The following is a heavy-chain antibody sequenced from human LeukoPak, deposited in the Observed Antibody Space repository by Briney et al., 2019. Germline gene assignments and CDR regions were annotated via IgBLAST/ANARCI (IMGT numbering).Heavy chain of an antibody. CDR1: GGSISRSNYY. Sequence: SETLSLTCSVSGGSISRSNYYWGWIRQPPGKGLEWIGYIYYSGTTYYNPSLKSRVTISVDMSKNHFSLRLSSVTAADTAMYYCARGTLYSGWSYYFDYWGQGSQVTVSS. D-gene: IGHD6-19*01. CDR3: ARGTLYSGWSYYFDY. CDR2: IYYSGTT. J-gene: IGHJ4*02. V-gene: IGHV4-39*07.